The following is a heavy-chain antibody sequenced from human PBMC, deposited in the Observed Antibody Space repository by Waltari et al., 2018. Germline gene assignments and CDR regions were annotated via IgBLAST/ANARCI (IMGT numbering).Heavy chain of an antibody. CDR3: ARGPSNYNWFDP. V-gene: IGHV1-18*01. Sequence: QIQLVPSGAEVKKPGASVKVSCKVSGSIFTSYGVNWVRQAPGQGLEWIGWISTYNGNTNYARNLQGRVTMTRDTSTSTAYMELRSLKSDDTAVYYCARGPSNYNWFDPWGQGTLVTVSS. CDR2: ISTYNGNT. CDR1: GSIFTSYG. J-gene: IGHJ5*02. D-gene: IGHD4-4*01.